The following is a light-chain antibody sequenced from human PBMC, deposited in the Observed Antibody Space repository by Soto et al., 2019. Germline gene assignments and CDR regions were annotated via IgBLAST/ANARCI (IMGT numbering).Light chain of an antibody. J-gene: IGLJ1*01. CDR3: CSYAGSSTLV. V-gene: IGLV2-23*02. CDR1: SSDVGSDNL. CDR2: EVS. Sequence: QSVLSHPGSVSGSPGQAITISCTRTSSDVGSDNLVSWYQHYTGKAPKLMIYEVSKRPSGVSNRFSGSKSGNTASLTISGLQAEDEADYYCCSYAGSSTLVFGTGTKVTVL.